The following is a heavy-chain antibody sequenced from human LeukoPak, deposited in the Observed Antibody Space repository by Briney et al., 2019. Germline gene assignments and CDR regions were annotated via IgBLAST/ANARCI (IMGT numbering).Heavy chain of an antibody. D-gene: IGHD2-2*01. V-gene: IGHV4-39*01. CDR2: IYYSGST. J-gene: IGHJ6*03. Sequence: SETLSLTCTVSGGSISSSSYYWGWIRQPPGKGLEWIGSIYYSGSTYYNPSLKSRVTISVDTSKNQFSLKLSSVTAADTAVYYCARQKRYCSSTSCSYYYYYYYMDVWGKGTTVTVSS. CDR3: ARQKRYCSSTSCSYYYYYYYMDV. CDR1: GGSISSSSYY.